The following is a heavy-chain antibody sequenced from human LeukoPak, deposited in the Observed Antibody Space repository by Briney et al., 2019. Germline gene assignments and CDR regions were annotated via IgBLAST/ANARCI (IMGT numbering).Heavy chain of an antibody. J-gene: IGHJ4*02. Sequence: GGTLRLSCAASGFTFSSHGMNWVRQAPGKGLEWVSGISGSGGRTYYADSVKGRFTISRDNSNHMLYLQMNSLRAEDTAVYYCARDLGSPGYSYGYDYWGQGTLVTVSS. D-gene: IGHD5-18*01. V-gene: IGHV3-23*01. CDR2: ISGSGGRT. CDR1: GFTFSSHG. CDR3: ARDLGSPGYSYGYDY.